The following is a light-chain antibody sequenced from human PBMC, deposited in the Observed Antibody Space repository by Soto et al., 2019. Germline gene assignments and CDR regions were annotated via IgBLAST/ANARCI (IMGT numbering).Light chain of an antibody. CDR1: SSDVGSYDA. Sequence: QCALTQPASVSGSPGQSIAISCTGTSSDVGSYDAVSWYQHHPGKVPKLMIYEVNKRPSGVSYRFSGSKSGNTASLTISGLQAEDEADYYCCSYAGTSYVFGSGTKVTVL. V-gene: IGLV2-23*02. CDR3: CSYAGTSYV. CDR2: EVN. J-gene: IGLJ1*01.